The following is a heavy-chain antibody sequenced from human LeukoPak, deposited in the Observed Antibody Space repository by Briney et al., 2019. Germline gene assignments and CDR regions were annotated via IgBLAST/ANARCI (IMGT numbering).Heavy chain of an antibody. CDR3: AKGLRHCSGGSRYSGDYMDV. CDR1: GFTFSSYA. V-gene: IGHV3-23*01. J-gene: IGHJ6*03. CDR2: ISGSGGST. D-gene: IGHD2-15*01. Sequence: GGSLRLSCAASGFTFSSYAMSWVRQAPGKGLEWVSSISGSGGSTYYADSVKGRFTISRDNSKNTLYLQMNSLRAEDTAVYYCAKGLRHCSGGSRYSGDYMDVWGKGTTVTVSS.